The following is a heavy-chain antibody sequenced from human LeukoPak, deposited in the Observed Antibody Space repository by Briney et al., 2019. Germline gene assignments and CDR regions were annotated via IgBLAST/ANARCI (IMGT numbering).Heavy chain of an antibody. V-gene: IGHV1-69*13. J-gene: IGHJ5*02. CDR1: GGTFSSYA. D-gene: IGHD4-17*01. Sequence: GASVKVSCKASGGTFSSYAISWVRQAPGQGLEWMGGIIPIFGTANYAQKFQGRVTITADESTSTAYMELSSLRSEDTAVYYCARCRFNMHDYGDYGWFDPWGQGTLVTVSS. CDR3: ARCRFNMHDYGDYGWFDP. CDR2: IIPIFGTA.